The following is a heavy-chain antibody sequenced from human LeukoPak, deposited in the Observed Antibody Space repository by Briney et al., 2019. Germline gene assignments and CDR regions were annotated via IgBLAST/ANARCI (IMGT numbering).Heavy chain of an antibody. CDR2: IHQDGSIQ. D-gene: IGHD3-16*01. Sequence: GGSLRLSCAASGFTFSSYWMTWVRQAPGRGLEWVANIHQDGSIQFYVDSVKGRFTVSRDNARSLLYLQMNGLRAEDTAVYYCARARGSYVEAAYWGQGTLVTVSS. CDR3: ARARGSYVEAAY. V-gene: IGHV3-7*01. J-gene: IGHJ4*02. CDR1: GFTFSSYW.